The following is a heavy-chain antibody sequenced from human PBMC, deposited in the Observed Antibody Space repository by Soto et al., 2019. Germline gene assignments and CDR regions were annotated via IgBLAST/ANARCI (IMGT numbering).Heavy chain of an antibody. V-gene: IGHV1-69*12. J-gene: IGHJ6*02. CDR2: IIPIFGTA. CDR1: GGTFSSYA. CDR3: ARGYYGAWISSYYYGMDV. D-gene: IGHD3-10*01. Sequence: QVQLVQSGAEVKKPGSSVKVSCKASGGTFSSYAISWVQQAPGQGLEWMGGIIPIFGTANYAQKFQGRVTITADESTSTAYMELSSLRSEDTAVYYCARGYYGAWISSYYYGMDVWGQGTTVTVSS.